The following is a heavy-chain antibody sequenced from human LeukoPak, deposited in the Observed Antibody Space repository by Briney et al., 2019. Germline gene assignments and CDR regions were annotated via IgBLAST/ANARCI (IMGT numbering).Heavy chain of an antibody. CDR3: AREYSGYDWGHFDY. CDR2: IIPIFGTA. Sequence: ASVKVSSKASGGTFSTYAISWVRQAPGQGLEWMGRIIPIFGTANYAQKFQGRVTITTDESTSTANMELSSLRSDDTAVYYCAREYSGYDWGHFDYWGQGTLVTVSS. J-gene: IGHJ4*02. D-gene: IGHD5-12*01. V-gene: IGHV1-69*05. CDR1: GGTFSTYA.